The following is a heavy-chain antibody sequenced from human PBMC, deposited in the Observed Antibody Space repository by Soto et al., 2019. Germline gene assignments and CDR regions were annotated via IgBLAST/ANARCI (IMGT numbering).Heavy chain of an antibody. D-gene: IGHD3-3*01. Sequence: WGSLRHSCAASEFTFSSYWRHWVRQAPGKGLVWVSRINSAGSSTSYADSVKGRFTISRDNAKKTLYLQMNSLRAEDTAVYYCTRDEPHALRFLEYYYYMDVWGKGTTVTVSS. CDR1: EFTFSSYW. V-gene: IGHV3-74*01. CDR3: TRDEPHALRFLEYYYYMDV. J-gene: IGHJ6*03. CDR2: INSAGSST.